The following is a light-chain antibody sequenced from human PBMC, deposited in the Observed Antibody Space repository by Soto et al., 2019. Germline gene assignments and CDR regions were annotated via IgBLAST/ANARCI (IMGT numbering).Light chain of an antibody. V-gene: IGKV1-27*01. J-gene: IGKJ3*01. CDR3: QKYNSVLFT. CDR1: QGISNY. Sequence: DIQMTQSPSSLSASVGDRVTITCRASQGISNYLAWYQQRPGKVPKLLIYTASTLQSGVPSRFSGSGSGTDFTLTISSLQPEDVATYYCQKYNSVLFTFGPGTKVDIK. CDR2: TAS.